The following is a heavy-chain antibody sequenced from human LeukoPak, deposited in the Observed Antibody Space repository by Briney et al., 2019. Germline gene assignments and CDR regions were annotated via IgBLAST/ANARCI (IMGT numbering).Heavy chain of an antibody. Sequence: GRSLRLSCAASGFTFSSYGMHWVRQAPGKGLEGVAVISYDGSNKYYADSVKGRFTISRDNSKNTLYLQMNSLRAEDTAVYYCAKDPSYYYGSGDPFDYWGQGTLVTVSS. CDR1: GFTFSSYG. CDR3: AKDPSYYYGSGDPFDY. J-gene: IGHJ4*02. V-gene: IGHV3-30*18. CDR2: ISYDGSNK. D-gene: IGHD3-10*01.